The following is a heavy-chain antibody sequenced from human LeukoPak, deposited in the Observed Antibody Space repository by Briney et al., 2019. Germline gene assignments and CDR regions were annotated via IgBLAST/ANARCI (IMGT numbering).Heavy chain of an antibody. CDR2: ISSSSSFR. J-gene: IGHJ4*02. CDR1: GFTFSSYS. V-gene: IGHV3-21*01. CDR3: ARESSGYFY. Sequence: GGSLRLSCAASGFTFSSYSMNWVRQAPGKGLEWVSSISSSSSFRYYADSVKGRFTISRDNAKNSLYLQMNSLRAEDTAVYYCARESSGYFYWGQGTLVTVSS. D-gene: IGHD3-22*01.